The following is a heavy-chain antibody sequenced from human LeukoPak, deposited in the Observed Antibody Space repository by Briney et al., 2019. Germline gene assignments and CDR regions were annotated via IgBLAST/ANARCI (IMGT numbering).Heavy chain of an antibody. CDR3: AREESGDYFDY. CDR1: GGTFSSYA. CDR2: IIPIFGTA. D-gene: IGHD3-10*01. J-gene: IGHJ4*02. V-gene: IGHV1-69*05. Sequence: ASVKVSCKASGGTFSSYAISWVRQAPGQGLEWMGGIIPIFGTANYAQKFQGRVTMTRDTSTSTVYMELSSLRSEDTAVYYCAREESGDYFDYWGQGTLVTVSS.